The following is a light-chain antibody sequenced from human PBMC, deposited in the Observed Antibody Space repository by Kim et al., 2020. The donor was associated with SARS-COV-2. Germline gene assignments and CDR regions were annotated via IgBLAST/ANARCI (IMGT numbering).Light chain of an antibody. J-gene: IGLJ2*01. Sequence: GSPGQTASITCSGDKLGDKYACWYQQKPGQSPVLVIYQDRKRPSGIPERFSGSNSGNTATLTISGTQAMDEADYYCQAWDSSTAVFGGGTQLTVL. CDR2: QDR. CDR3: QAWDSSTAV. V-gene: IGLV3-1*01. CDR1: KLGDKY.